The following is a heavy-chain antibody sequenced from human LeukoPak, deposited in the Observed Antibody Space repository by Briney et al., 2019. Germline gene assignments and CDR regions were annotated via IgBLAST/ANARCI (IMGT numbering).Heavy chain of an antibody. V-gene: IGHV4-4*07. CDR1: GSSISNYY. D-gene: IGHD6-19*01. CDR3: ASGAPPKKDSSGWYGYNFDV. Sequence: SAPLPLSSAASGSSISNYYSSLIRQPAGKGLEFIARIYTSGSTNYTPSLKGRVTISVDTSKNKLYLQMNSLTAADTAVYYCASGAPPKKDSSGWYGYNFDVWGQGTLVTVSS. J-gene: IGHJ4*02. CDR2: IYTSGST.